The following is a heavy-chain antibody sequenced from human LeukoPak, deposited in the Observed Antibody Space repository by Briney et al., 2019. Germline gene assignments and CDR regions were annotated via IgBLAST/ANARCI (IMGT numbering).Heavy chain of an antibody. D-gene: IGHD6-19*01. J-gene: IGHJ4*02. Sequence: ASVKVSCKVSGYTLTELSMHWVRQAPGKGLEWMGGFDPEDGETIYAQKFQGRVTMTEDTSTDTAYMELSSLRSDDTAVYYCARIYNNGWSRNFDFWGQGTVVTVSS. CDR3: ARIYNNGWSRNFDF. CDR1: GYTLTELS. CDR2: FDPEDGET. V-gene: IGHV1-24*01.